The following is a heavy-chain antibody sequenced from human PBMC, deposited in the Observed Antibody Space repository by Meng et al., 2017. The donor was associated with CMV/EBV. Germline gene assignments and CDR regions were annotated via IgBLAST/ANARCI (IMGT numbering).Heavy chain of an antibody. Sequence: SQTLSLTCAVYGGSFSGYYWSWIRQPPGKGLEWIGEINHSGSTNYNPSLKSRVTISVDTSKNQFSLKLSSVTAADTAVYYCARESWEGYPSGYRSSSPYYFDSWGQGTLVTVSS. CDR3: ARESWEGYPSGYRSSSPYYFDS. D-gene: IGHD6-6*01. J-gene: IGHJ4*02. CDR1: GGSFSGYY. CDR2: INHSGST. V-gene: IGHV4-34*01.